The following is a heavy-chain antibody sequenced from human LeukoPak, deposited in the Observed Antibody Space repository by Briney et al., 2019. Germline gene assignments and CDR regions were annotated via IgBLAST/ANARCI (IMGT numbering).Heavy chain of an antibody. Sequence: PGGSLRLSCAASGFSFNDYAMHWVRQAPGKGLEWVSGITWNSNGIAYADSVKGRFTISRDNAKNSLYVQIDSLRPEDTAFYYCAKDKGKTGTGTIDSWGQGTLATVSS. CDR1: GFSFNDYA. D-gene: IGHD1-1*01. J-gene: IGHJ4*02. V-gene: IGHV3-9*01. CDR3: AKDKGKTGTGTIDS. CDR2: ITWNSNGI.